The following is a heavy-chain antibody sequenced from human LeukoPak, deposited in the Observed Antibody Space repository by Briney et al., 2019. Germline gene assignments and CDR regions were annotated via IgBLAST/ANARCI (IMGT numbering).Heavy chain of an antibody. V-gene: IGHV3-48*02. Sequence: PGGSLRLSCAASGNYWMHWVRQAPGKGLEWVSFISSGSSDIYYADSVKGRFTISRDNAQNSLFLQMNSLRDEDTAVYSCARASCYLRNCYYYGMDVWGQGTTVTVSS. CDR3: ARASCYLRNCYYYGMDV. J-gene: IGHJ6*02. CDR1: GNYW. CDR2: ISSGSSDI. D-gene: IGHD2-2*01.